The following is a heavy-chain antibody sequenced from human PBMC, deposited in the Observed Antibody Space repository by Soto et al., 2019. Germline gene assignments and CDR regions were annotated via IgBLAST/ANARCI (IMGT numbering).Heavy chain of an antibody. Sequence: ASVKVSCKASGYTFPSYDINWVRQATGQGLEWMGWMNPNSGNTGYAQKLQGRVTMTTDTSTSTAYMELRSLRSDDTTVYYCARTYDYVWGSYRTYYYYCGMDVWGQGTTDTVSS. D-gene: IGHD3-16*02. CDR2: MNPNSGNT. V-gene: IGHV1-8*01. CDR3: ARTYDYVWGSYRTYYYYCGMDV. CDR1: GYTFPSYD. J-gene: IGHJ6*02.